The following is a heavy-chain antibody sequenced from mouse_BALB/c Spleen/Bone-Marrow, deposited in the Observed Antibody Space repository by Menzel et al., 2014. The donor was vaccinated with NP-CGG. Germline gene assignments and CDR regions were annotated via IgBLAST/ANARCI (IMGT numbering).Heavy chain of an antibody. D-gene: IGHD2-12*01. Sequence: LKQSGAELVKPGTSVNLSCKASGYTFTDYIIHWVKQRSGQGLEWIGWFYPGSGSIKYNEKFKDKATLTADKSSNTVYMELSRLTSEDSAVYFCARHEDLDIRRRLSAMDYWGQGTSVTVSS. V-gene: IGHV1-62-2*01. CDR3: ARHEDLDIRRRLSAMDY. CDR1: GYTFTDYI. CDR2: FYPGSGSI. J-gene: IGHJ4*01.